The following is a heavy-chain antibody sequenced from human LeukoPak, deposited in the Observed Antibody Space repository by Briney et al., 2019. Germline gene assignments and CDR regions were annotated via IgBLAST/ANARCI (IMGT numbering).Heavy chain of an antibody. CDR2: IYYTGST. CDR1: GGSISNYY. J-gene: IGHJ4*02. V-gene: IGHV4-59*01. Sequence: PSETLSLTCTVSGGSISNYYWNWIRQPPGKGLEWIGYIYYTGSTNYNPSLKSRVTMSVDTSKNQFSLNLKSVTAADTAVYYCARNHLGDFDYWGQGTLVTVSS. CDR3: ARNHLGDFDY.